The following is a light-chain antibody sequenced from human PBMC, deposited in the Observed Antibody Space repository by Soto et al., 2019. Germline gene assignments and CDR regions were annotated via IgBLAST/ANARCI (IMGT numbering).Light chain of an antibody. Sequence: EILLTQSPATLSLSPGERATLSCRASQSVRSYLAWYQQKPGKAPRLLIYDASTRATGVPARFSGSGYGTDFTITISSLKSEDFAVYYCQHYNYWPYTFGQGTKVDIK. CDR1: QSVRSY. CDR3: QHYNYWPYT. CDR2: DAS. J-gene: IGKJ2*01. V-gene: IGKV3-11*01.